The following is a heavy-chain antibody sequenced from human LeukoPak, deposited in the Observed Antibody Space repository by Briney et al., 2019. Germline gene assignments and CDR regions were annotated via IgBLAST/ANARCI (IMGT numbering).Heavy chain of an antibody. V-gene: IGHV3-23*01. D-gene: IGHD5-12*01. CDR1: GFTFSSYA. CDR3: AKDRGYSGYVRDFDY. CDR2: ISGSGGST. Sequence: GGSLRLSCAASGFTFSSYAMSWVRQAPGKGLEWVSAISGSGGSTYYADSVKGRFTISRDNSKNTLHLQMNSLRAEDTAVYYCAKDRGYSGYVRDFDYWGQGTLVTVSS. J-gene: IGHJ4*02.